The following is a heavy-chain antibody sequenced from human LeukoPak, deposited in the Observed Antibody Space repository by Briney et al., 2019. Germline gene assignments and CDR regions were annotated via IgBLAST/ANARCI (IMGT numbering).Heavy chain of an antibody. CDR1: GGTFSSYA. Sequence: SVKVSCKVSGGTFSSYAISWVRQAPGQGLEWMGRIIPILGIANYAQKFQGRVTITADKSTSTAYMELSSLRSEDTAVYYCARAHISGDYDSSGYPFDYWGQGTLVTVSS. D-gene: IGHD3-22*01. CDR2: IIPILGIA. V-gene: IGHV1-69*04. CDR3: ARAHISGDYDSSGYPFDY. J-gene: IGHJ4*02.